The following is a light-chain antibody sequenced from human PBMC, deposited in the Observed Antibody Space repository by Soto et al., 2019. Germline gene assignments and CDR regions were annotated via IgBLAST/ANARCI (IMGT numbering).Light chain of an antibody. CDR1: DIGSKG. Sequence: SYELTQPPSVSVAPGKTASISCGGNDIGSKGVHWYQQKPGQAPVLVIYSDTDLPPVITERFSGSNSANLATLTISRVEAGDGADYYCQVWDSGSAHVVFGGGTQLTVL. V-gene: IGLV3-21*01. J-gene: IGLJ2*01. CDR2: SDT. CDR3: QVWDSGSAHVV.